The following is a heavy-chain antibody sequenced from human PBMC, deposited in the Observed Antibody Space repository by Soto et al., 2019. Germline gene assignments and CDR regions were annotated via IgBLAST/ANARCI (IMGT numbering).Heavy chain of an antibody. CDR2: MNPNSGNT. CDR1: GYTFTSYD. J-gene: IGHJ5*02. D-gene: IGHD3-10*01. V-gene: IGHV1-8*01. CDR3: ARGLGFEELLFDGLFDP. Sequence: ASVKVSCKASGYTFTSYDINWVRQATGQGLEWMGWMNPNSGNTGYAQKFQGRVTMTRNTSISTAYMELSSLRSEDTAVYYCARGLGFEELLFDGLFDPWGQGTLVTVSS.